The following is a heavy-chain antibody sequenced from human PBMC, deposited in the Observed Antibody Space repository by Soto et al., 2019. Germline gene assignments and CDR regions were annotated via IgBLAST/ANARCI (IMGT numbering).Heavy chain of an antibody. CDR1: GYTFTSYG. Sequence: GASVKVSCKASGYTFTSYGISWVRQAPGQGLEWMGWISAYNGNTNYAQKLQGRVTMTTDTSTSTAYMELRSLRSDDTAVYYCARAAVVISADYYYYGMDVWGQGTTVTVSS. CDR2: ISAYNGNT. J-gene: IGHJ6*02. CDR3: ARAAVVISADYYYYGMDV. D-gene: IGHD3-22*01. V-gene: IGHV1-18*01.